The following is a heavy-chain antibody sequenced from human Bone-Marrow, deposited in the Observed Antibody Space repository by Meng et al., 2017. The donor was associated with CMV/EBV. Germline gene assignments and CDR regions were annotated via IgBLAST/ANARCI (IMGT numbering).Heavy chain of an antibody. CDR2: INPNSGGT. CDR3: ASGGRGTYYDFWSGYSYFDY. CDR1: GYTFTGYY. J-gene: IGHJ4*02. V-gene: IGHV1-2*02. D-gene: IGHD3-3*01. Sequence: ASVKVSCKASGYTFTGYYMHWVRQAPGQGLEGMGWINPNSGGTNYAQKFRGRVTMTRDTSIRPAYMGRSRLRSSNTAVYYWASGGRGTYYDFWSGYSYFDYWGQGTLVTVSS.